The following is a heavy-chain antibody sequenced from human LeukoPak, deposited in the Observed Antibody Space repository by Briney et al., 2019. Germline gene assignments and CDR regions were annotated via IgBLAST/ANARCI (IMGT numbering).Heavy chain of an antibody. V-gene: IGHV4-30-4*01. D-gene: IGHD3-3*01. Sequence: SETLSLTCTVSGGSISSGDYYWSWIRQPPGKGLEWIGYINYSGSTYYNPSLKSRVTISVDTSQNQFSLKLSSVTAADTAVYYCARDEAIFGAGYYYGMDVWGQGTTVTVSS. J-gene: IGHJ6*02. CDR3: ARDEAIFGAGYYYGMDV. CDR1: GGSISSGDYY. CDR2: INYSGST.